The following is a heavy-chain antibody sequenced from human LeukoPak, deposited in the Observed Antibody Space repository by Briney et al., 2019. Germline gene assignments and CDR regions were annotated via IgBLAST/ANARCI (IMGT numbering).Heavy chain of an antibody. CDR1: GFSLSNFG. J-gene: IGHJ3*02. CDR3: AKDLRICAGDCRDAFDI. Sequence: GGSLRLSCAASGFSLSNFGMSWVRQAPGKGLEWVSGLSGSGGSTYYPDSVKGRFTISRDNSKNTLYLQMNSLRAEDTAVYYCAKDLRICAGDCRDAFDIWGQATTVIVSP. CDR2: LSGSGGST. V-gene: IGHV3-23*01. D-gene: IGHD2-21*02.